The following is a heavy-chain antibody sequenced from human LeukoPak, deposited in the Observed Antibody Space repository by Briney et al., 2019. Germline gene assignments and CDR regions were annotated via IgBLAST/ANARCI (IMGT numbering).Heavy chain of an antibody. J-gene: IGHJ5*02. Sequence: SETLSLTCTVSGGSISSSSYYWGWIRQPPGKGLEWIGSIYHSGSTYYNPSLKSRVTISVDTSKNQFSLKLNSVTAADTAVYYCARAGYCSGGSCYSLGGDNWFDPWGQGTLVTVSS. CDR1: GGSISSSSYY. CDR3: ARAGYCSGGSCYSLGGDNWFDP. D-gene: IGHD2-15*01. V-gene: IGHV4-39*07. CDR2: IYHSGST.